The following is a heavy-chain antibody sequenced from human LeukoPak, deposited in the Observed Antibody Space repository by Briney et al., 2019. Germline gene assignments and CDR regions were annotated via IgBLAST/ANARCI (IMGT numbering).Heavy chain of an antibody. J-gene: IGHJ2*01. V-gene: IGHV1-69*13. CDR1: GGTFSSYA. CDR3: ATGPPVYWYFDL. Sequence: ASVKVSCKASGGTFSSYAISWVRQAPGQGLEWMGGIIPIFGTANYAQKFQGRVTITADESTSTAYMELSSLRSEDTAVYYCATGPPVYWYFDLWGRGTLVTVSS. CDR2: IIPIFGTA.